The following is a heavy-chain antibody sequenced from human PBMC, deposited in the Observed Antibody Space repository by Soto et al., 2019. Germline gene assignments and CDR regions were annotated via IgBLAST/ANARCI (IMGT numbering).Heavy chain of an antibody. J-gene: IGHJ4*02. CDR3: AHRRIGVSQWYYGDFVY. CDR2: IYWDDDK. D-gene: IGHD3-10*01. CDR1: GFSLGTSGVG. V-gene: IGHV2-5*02. Sequence: QITLKESGPPLVTPTQTLTLTCTFSGFSLGTSGVGVGWIRQPPGKALEWLVIIYWDDDKRYSPSLRSRLTITKDASRNQVVLTMTNVDPVDTATYFCAHRRIGVSQWYYGDFVYWGQGTLVTVSS.